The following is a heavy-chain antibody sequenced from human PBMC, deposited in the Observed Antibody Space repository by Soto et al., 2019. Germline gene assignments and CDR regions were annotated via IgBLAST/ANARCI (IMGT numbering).Heavy chain of an antibody. J-gene: IGHJ4*02. Sequence: EVQLLVSGGGLVQPGGSLRLSCAASGFTFSSYAMNWVRQAPGEGLEWVSTITNTGGDKIYADSVKGRFTISRDNSRNTLYLQMNSLRAEDTAVYYCATSYDSSGYDYWGQGTLVTVSS. CDR3: ATSYDSSGYDY. D-gene: IGHD3-22*01. CDR1: GFTFSSYA. V-gene: IGHV3-23*01. CDR2: ITNTGGDK.